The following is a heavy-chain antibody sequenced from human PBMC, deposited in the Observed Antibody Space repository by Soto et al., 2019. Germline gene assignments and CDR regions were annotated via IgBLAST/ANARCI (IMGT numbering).Heavy chain of an antibody. J-gene: IGHJ6*02. Sequence: ASVKVSCKASGYTFTGYHMHWVRQAPGQGLEWMGWINPNSGGTNYAQKFQGWVTMTRDTSISTAYMELSRLRSDDTAVYYCATVLRFPYGMDVWGQGTTVTVSS. CDR1: GYTFTGYH. V-gene: IGHV1-2*04. CDR2: INPNSGGT. D-gene: IGHD3-3*01. CDR3: ATVLRFPYGMDV.